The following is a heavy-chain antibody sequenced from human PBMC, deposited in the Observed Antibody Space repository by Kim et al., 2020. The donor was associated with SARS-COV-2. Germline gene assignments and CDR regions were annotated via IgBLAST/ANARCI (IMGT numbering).Heavy chain of an antibody. CDR3: ARDFTVTTHYYYGMDV. J-gene: IGHJ6*02. CDR2: IKQDGSEK. D-gene: IGHD4-17*01. Sequence: GGSLRLSCAASGFTFSSYWMNWVRQAPGKGLEWVANIKQDGSEKYYVDSVKGRFTISRDNAKNSLYLQMNSLRAKDTAVYYCARDFTVTTHYYYGMDVWGQGTTVTVSS. V-gene: IGHV3-7*03. CDR1: GFTFSSYW.